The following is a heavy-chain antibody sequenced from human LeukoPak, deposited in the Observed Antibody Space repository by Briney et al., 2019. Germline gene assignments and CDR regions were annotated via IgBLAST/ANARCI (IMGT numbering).Heavy chain of an antibody. D-gene: IGHD3-10*01. Sequence: GESLQISCKGSGYSFTSYWIGWVRQKPGKGPEWMGIIYPGDSDTRCSPSFQGQVTISADKSISTAYLQWSSLKASDTAMYYCARELWFGELLGYNWFDPWGQGTLVTVSS. CDR1: GYSFTSYW. J-gene: IGHJ5*02. CDR2: IYPGDSDT. CDR3: ARELWFGELLGYNWFDP. V-gene: IGHV5-51*01.